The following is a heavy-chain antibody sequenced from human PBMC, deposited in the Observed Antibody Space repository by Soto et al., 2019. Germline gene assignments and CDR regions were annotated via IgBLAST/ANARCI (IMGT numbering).Heavy chain of an antibody. CDR2: ISTYNGNT. CDR1: GYTFTTYA. D-gene: IGHD6-6*01. CDR3: ASAGLPTTSSIASDS. J-gene: IGHJ4*02. Sequence: QVQLVQSGAEVKKPGASVRVSCKASGYTFTTYAISWVRQAPGQGLEWMGWISTYNGNTDYAQNFQGRVTMTTDTATCTADKELMTLSSDDTAVYYCASAGLPTTSSIASDSWGQGALVTVSS. V-gene: IGHV1-18*01.